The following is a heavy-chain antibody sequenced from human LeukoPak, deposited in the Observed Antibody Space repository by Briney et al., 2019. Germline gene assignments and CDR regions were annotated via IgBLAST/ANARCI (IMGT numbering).Heavy chain of an antibody. Sequence: PSETLSLTCAVYGGSFSGYYWSWIRQPPGKGLEWIGEINHSGSTNYNPSLKSRVTISVDTSKNQFSLKLSSVTAADTAVYYCARGGGYDYGVYYYYYGMDVWGQGTTVTVSS. CDR3: ARGGGYDYGVYYYYYGMDV. V-gene: IGHV4-34*01. D-gene: IGHD4-17*01. J-gene: IGHJ6*02. CDR1: GGSFSGYY. CDR2: INHSGST.